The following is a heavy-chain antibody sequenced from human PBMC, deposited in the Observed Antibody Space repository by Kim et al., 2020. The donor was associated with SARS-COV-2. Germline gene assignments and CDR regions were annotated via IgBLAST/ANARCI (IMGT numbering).Heavy chain of an antibody. CDR2: ISYDGSNK. J-gene: IGHJ6*02. CDR3: ARGVGYYGMDV. V-gene: IGHV3-30*04. CDR1: GFTFISYS. Sequence: GGSLRLSCAASGFTFISYSMHWVRQAPGKGLEWVAVISYDGSNKYYADSVKGRFTISRDNSKNTLYLQMNSLRTEDTAVYYCARGVGYYGMDVWGQGTTVTVSS.